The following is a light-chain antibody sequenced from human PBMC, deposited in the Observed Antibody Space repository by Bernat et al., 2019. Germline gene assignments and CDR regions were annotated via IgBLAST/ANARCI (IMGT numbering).Light chain of an antibody. CDR2: VNN. CDR1: SSIFGAVFV. CDR3: QSYDSRLSGSV. Sequence: QSVLTQPPSVSGPPGQGVPFPSPGSSSIFGAVFVSHCYHQLPGTAPKVLIYVNNIRPSGVPDRFSGSKAGTSASLAIIGLRAEDEAEYYCQSYDSRLSGSVFGGGTKVTV. V-gene: IGLV1-40*01. J-gene: IGLJ3*02.